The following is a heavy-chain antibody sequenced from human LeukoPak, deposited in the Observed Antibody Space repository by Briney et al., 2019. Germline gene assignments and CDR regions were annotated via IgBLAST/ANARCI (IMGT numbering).Heavy chain of an antibody. D-gene: IGHD3-16*01. Sequence: ASVKVSCKASGGTFSSYAISWVRQAPGQGLEWMGRIIPILGIANYAQKFQGRVTITADKSTSTAYMELSSLRSEDTAVYYCAREDYDYVWGSYTPMNNYYFDYWGRGTLVTVSS. CDR3: AREDYDYVWGSYTPMNNYYFDY. V-gene: IGHV1-69*04. CDR2: IIPILGIA. CDR1: GGTFSSYA. J-gene: IGHJ4*02.